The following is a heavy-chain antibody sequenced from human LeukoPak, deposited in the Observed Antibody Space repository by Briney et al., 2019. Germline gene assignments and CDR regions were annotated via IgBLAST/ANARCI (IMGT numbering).Heavy chain of an antibody. J-gene: IGHJ4*02. CDR2: INPNSGGT. Sequence: ASVNVSCKASGYTFTCYYMHWVRQAPGQGLEWMGWINPNSGGTNYAQKFQGRVTMTRDTSISTAYMELSRLRSDDTAVYYCARAGYDSSGYYRNFDYWGQGTLVTVSS. V-gene: IGHV1-2*02. D-gene: IGHD3-22*01. CDR3: ARAGYDSSGYYRNFDY. CDR1: GYTFTCYY.